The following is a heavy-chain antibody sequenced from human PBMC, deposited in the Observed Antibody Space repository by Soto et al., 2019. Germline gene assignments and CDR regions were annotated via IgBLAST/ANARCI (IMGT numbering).Heavy chain of an antibody. Sequence: GSVKVSCKVSGYTLTELSMHWVRQAPGKGLEWMGGFDPEDGETIYAQKFQGRVTMTEDTSTDTAYMELSSLRSEDTAVYYCATLDILTGYRWFDPWGQGTLVTVSS. CDR3: ATLDILTGYRWFDP. V-gene: IGHV1-24*01. CDR1: GYTLTELS. D-gene: IGHD3-9*01. CDR2: FDPEDGET. J-gene: IGHJ5*02.